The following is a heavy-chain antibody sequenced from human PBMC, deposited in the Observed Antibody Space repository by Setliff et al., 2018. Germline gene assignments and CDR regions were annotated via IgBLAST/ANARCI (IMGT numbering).Heavy chain of an antibody. V-gene: IGHV1-18*01. D-gene: IGHD3-10*01. CDR2: ISPYNGHT. J-gene: IGHJ6*02. CDR3: ARVVYYASGSSLSYGMDV. Sequence: ASVKVSCKTSGYLLTSYGLTWVRQAPGQGLDWMGWISPYNGHTNYAQKFQGRVTMTTDTSTNTVFMELRSLRSDDTAMFYCARVVYYASGSSLSYGMDVWGQGTAVTVSS. CDR1: GYLLTSYG.